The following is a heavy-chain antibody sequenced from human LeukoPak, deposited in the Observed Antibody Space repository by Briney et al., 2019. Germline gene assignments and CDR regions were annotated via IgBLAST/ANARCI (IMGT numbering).Heavy chain of an antibody. D-gene: IGHD3-9*01. V-gene: IGHV3-21*01. Sequence: GGSLRLSCSASGFTFDAHGMNWVRQVPGKGLEWVSSISSSSSYIYYADSVKGRFTISRDNAKNSLYLQMNSLRAEDTAVYYCARGLVPDYWGQGILVTVSS. CDR1: GFTFDAHG. CDR3: ARGLVPDY. J-gene: IGHJ4*02. CDR2: ISSSSSYI.